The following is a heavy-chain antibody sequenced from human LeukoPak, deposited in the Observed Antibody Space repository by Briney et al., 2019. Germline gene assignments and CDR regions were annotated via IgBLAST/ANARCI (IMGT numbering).Heavy chain of an antibody. V-gene: IGHV3-64*01. CDR1: GFTFSSYA. CDR2: ISSNGGTT. J-gene: IGHJ4*02. D-gene: IGHD6-19*01. CDR3: ARGLLGSSYSSGWYLMGY. Sequence: GGSLRLSCAASGFTFSSYAMHWVRQAPGKGLEHVSSISSNGGTTYYANSVKGRFTISRDNSKNTLYLQMGSLRAEDTAVYYCARGLLGSSYSSGWYLMGYWGQGTLVPVSS.